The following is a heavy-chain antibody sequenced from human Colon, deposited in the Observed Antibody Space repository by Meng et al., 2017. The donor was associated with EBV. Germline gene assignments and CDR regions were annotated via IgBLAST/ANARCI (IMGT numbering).Heavy chain of an antibody. CDR2: INPNSGGA. CDR1: AYTFAGYY. Sequence: QRQLVQSGAEVKKPGASVKVSCKASAYTFAGYYMHWVRQAPGQGLEWMGRINPNSGGANYAQKFQGRVTMTRDTSISTAYMELSRLRSDDTAVYYCAREGLVGDLRYFDLWGRGTLVTVSS. J-gene: IGHJ2*01. D-gene: IGHD3-16*01. CDR3: AREGLVGDLRYFDL. V-gene: IGHV1-2*06.